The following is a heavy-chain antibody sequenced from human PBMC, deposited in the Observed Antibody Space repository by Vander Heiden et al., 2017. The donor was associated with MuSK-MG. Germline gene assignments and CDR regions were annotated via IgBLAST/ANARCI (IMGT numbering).Heavy chain of an antibody. V-gene: IGHV3-7*01. CDR1: GFTFSSYW. CDR3: ARDLLYYYDSSGYYIERDSFLGFDY. Sequence: EVQLVESGGGLVQPGGSLRLSCAASGFTFSSYWMSWVRQAPGKGLEWVANIKQDGSEKYYVDSVKGRFTISRDNAKNSLYLQMNSLRAEDTAVYYCARDLLYYYDSSGYYIERDSFLGFDYWGQGTLVTVSS. CDR2: IKQDGSEK. D-gene: IGHD3-22*01. J-gene: IGHJ4*02.